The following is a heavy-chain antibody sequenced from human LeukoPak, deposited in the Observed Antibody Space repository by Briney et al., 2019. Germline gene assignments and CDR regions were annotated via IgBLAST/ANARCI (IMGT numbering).Heavy chain of an antibody. Sequence: GGSLRLSRAASGFTFSSYAMSWVRQAPGKGLEWVSAISGSGGSTYYADSVKGRFTISRDNSKNTLYLQMNSLRAEDTAVYYCAKDYHYYDSSGYHWGQGTLVTVSS. D-gene: IGHD3-22*01. CDR3: AKDYHYYDSSGYH. J-gene: IGHJ4*02. CDR2: ISGSGGST. V-gene: IGHV3-23*01. CDR1: GFTFSSYA.